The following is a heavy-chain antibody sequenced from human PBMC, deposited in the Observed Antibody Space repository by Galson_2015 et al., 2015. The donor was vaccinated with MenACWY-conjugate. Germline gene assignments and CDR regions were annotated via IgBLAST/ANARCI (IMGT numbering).Heavy chain of an antibody. J-gene: IGHJ6*02. CDR3: ARDNGRIAAAGPYGMDV. CDR2: ISYDGSNK. V-gene: IGHV3-30*04. D-gene: IGHD6-13*01. CDR1: GFTFSSYA. Sequence: SLRLSCAASGFTFSSYAMHWVRQAPGKGLEWVAVISYDGSNKYYADSVKGRFTISRDNSKYTLYLQMNSLRAEDTAVYYCARDNGRIAAAGPYGMDVWGQGTTVTVSS.